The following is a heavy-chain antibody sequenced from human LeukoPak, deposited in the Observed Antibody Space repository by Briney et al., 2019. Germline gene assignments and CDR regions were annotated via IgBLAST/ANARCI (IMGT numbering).Heavy chain of an antibody. D-gene: IGHD3-9*01. CDR2: INSDGSNT. CDR3: ARQGAKRPYYDILTSDY. V-gene: IGHV3-74*01. J-gene: IGHJ4*02. CDR1: GFTFSSYW. Sequence: GSLRLSCAASGFTFSSYWMHWVRQAPGKGLVWVSRINSDGSNTSYADSVKGRFTISRDNAKNTLYLQMNSLRAGDTAVYYCARQGAKRPYYDILTSDYWGQGTLVTVSS.